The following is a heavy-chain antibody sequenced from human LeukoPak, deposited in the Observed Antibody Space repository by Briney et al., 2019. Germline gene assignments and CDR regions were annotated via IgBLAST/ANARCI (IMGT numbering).Heavy chain of an antibody. CDR1: GLTFSTYG. CDR3: AKDRSLYSGSYPIDY. V-gene: IGHV3-30*02. D-gene: IGHD1-26*01. J-gene: IGHJ4*02. Sequence: GGSLRLSCAASGLTFSTYGIHWVRQAPGKGLEWVAHIRYDGGNKYYADSVKGRFTISRDNSKSTLYLQMSSLRPEDTAIYYCAKDRSLYSGSYPIDYWGQGTLVTVSS. CDR2: IRYDGGNK.